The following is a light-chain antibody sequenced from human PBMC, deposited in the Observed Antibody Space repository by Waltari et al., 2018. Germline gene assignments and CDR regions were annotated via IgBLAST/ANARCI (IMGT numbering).Light chain of an antibody. V-gene: IGLV1-47*01. CDR1: SSNIGSNY. CDR2: RSH. J-gene: IGLJ3*02. CDR3: ATWDDSLTAWV. Sequence: QSVLAQPPSASETPGQRVTISCSGSSSNIGSNYIYWYQQLPGTAPKLLIYRSHERPSGVPERFSGSKSGTSASLAISGRRSEDEADYYCATWDDSLTAWVFGGGTKVTVV.